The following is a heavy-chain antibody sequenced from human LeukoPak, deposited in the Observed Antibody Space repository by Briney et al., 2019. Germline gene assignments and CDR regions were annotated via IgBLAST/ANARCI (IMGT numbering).Heavy chain of an antibody. J-gene: IGHJ3*02. CDR3: ASSYDSSGYHDAFDI. CDR1: GFTVSSNY. CDR2: IYSGGST. V-gene: IGHV3-53*01. D-gene: IGHD3-22*01. Sequence: GGSLRLSCAASGFTVSSNYMSWVRQAPGKGLEWVSVIYSGGSTYYADSVKGRFTISRDNSENTLYLQMNSLRAEDTAVYYCASSYDSSGYHDAFDIWGQGTMVTVSS.